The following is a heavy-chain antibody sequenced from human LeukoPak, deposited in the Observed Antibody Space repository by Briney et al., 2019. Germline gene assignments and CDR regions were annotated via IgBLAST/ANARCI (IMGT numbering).Heavy chain of an antibody. Sequence: GASVKVSCKASGYTFSSYGISWVRQAPGQGLEWVGRISGYNGNTNYAQKLQGRVTMTTDRSTSTAYMELRSLRSDDTAVYYCARGDFSPDSSGYYSSLDYWGQGTLVTVSS. CDR1: GYTFSSYG. CDR3: ARGDFSPDSSGYYSSLDY. J-gene: IGHJ4*02. D-gene: IGHD3-22*01. CDR2: ISGYNGNT. V-gene: IGHV1-18*01.